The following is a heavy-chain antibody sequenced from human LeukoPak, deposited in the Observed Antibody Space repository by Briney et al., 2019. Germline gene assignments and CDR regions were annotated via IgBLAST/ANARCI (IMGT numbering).Heavy chain of an antibody. D-gene: IGHD3-10*01. Sequence: PSETLSLTCTVSGGSISSGGYYWSWIRQHPGKGLEWIGYIYYSGSTYYNPSLKSRVTISVDTSKNQFSLKLSSVTAADTAMYYCASPKRYGSGSYYNHWGQGTLVTVSS. CDR1: GGSISSGGYY. V-gene: IGHV4-31*03. CDR3: ASPKRYGSGSYYNH. CDR2: IYYSGST. J-gene: IGHJ5*02.